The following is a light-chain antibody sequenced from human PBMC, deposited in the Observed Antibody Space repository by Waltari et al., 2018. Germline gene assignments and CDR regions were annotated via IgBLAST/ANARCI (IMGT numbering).Light chain of an antibody. CDR1: RSDVGGYNY. Sequence: QSALTHPPSASGSPGQSVTLPCPGTRSDVGGYNYVSWYQQHPGKAPKLMIYEVSQRPSGVPDRFSGSKSGNTASLTVSGLQAEDEADYYCSSFAASNTVLFGGGTKLTVL. J-gene: IGLJ2*01. CDR2: EVS. V-gene: IGLV2-8*01. CDR3: SSFAASNTVL.